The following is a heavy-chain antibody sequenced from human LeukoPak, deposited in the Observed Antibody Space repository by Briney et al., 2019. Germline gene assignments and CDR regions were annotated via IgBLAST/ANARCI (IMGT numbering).Heavy chain of an antibody. CDR2: IYSGGST. Sequence: GGSLRLSCAASGFTFSSYSMNWVRQAQGKGLEWVSVIYSGGSTYYADSVKGRFTISRDNAKNSLYLQMNSLRSDDTAVYYCARLTEKDPGTFNYFYYYYLDVWGKGTTVTVSS. V-gene: IGHV3-53*05. J-gene: IGHJ6*03. CDR3: ARLTEKDPGTFNYFYYYYLDV. D-gene: IGHD3-10*01. CDR1: GFTFSSYS.